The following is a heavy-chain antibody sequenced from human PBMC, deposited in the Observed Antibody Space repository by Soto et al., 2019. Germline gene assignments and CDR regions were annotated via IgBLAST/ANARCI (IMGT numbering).Heavy chain of an antibody. V-gene: IGHV4-59*01. CDR3: ARDMHAGFTHYFGP. Sequence: SETLALTAIVSAGSIISYHWSWIRQFPRKGLEWIAYTSYTGITNYCPSLKSRVTISMDTSKNQLSLKLTSMTAADTAVYYCARDMHAGFTHYFGPWGQGTLVTVSS. D-gene: IGHD1-26*01. CDR2: TSYTGIT. CDR1: AGSIISYH. J-gene: IGHJ5*02.